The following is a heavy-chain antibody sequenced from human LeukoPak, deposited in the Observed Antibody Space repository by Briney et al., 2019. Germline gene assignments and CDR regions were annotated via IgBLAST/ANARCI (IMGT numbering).Heavy chain of an antibody. D-gene: IGHD3-22*01. J-gene: IGHJ4*02. CDR1: ARSTSSHY. CDR2: IYYSGST. Sequence: SEALPLTSTASARSTSSHYWNWIRHPPATGPDRLGYIYYSGSTNYNPSLKSRVTISVDTSKNQFSLKLSSVTAADTAVYYCARDGAGSGYFGYFDSWGQGTLVTVSS. V-gene: IGHV4-59*11. CDR3: ARDGAGSGYFGYFDS.